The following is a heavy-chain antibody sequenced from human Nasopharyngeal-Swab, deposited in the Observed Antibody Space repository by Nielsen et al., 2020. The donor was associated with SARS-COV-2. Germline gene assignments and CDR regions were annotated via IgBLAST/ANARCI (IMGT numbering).Heavy chain of an antibody. J-gene: IGHJ4*02. V-gene: IGHV3-21*01. D-gene: IGHD3-10*01. CDR1: GFTFSSYT. CDR3: ATYGPYYYGSGSYGFDY. CDR2: ISSSSSYI. Sequence: GGSLRLSCAASGFTFSSYTMNWVRQAPGKGLEWVSSISSSSSYIYYADSVKGRFTNSRDSAKHSLFLQMNSLRAEDTAVYYCATYGPYYYGSGSYGFDYWGQGTLVTVSS.